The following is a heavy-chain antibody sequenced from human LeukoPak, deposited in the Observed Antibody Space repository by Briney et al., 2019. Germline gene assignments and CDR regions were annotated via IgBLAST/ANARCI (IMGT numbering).Heavy chain of an antibody. D-gene: IGHD3-3*01. J-gene: IGHJ6*03. CDR3: ARGAHYDFWSGYQYYYYYYMDV. Sequence: SETLSLTCTVSGGSISSYYWSWIRQPPGKGLEWIGYIYYSGSTNYSPSLKSRVTISVDTSKNQFSLKLSSVTAADTAVYYCARGAHYDFWSGYQYYYYYYMDVWGKGTTVTVSS. CDR2: IYYSGST. V-gene: IGHV4-59*12. CDR1: GGSISSYY.